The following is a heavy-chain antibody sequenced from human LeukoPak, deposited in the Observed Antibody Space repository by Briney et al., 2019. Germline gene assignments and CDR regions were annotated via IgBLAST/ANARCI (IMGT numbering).Heavy chain of an antibody. V-gene: IGHV3-33*01. CDR3: ARVGVGTWASSWDH. D-gene: IGHD2-15*01. CDR2: IWYDGSNK. Sequence: GGSLRLSCAASGFTFSSYGMHWVRQAPGKGLEWVAVIWYDGSNKYYADSVKGRFTISRENAQNSLYLQMNSLRDEDTAVYYCARVGVGTWASSWDHWGQGTLVTVSS. J-gene: IGHJ4*02. CDR1: GFTFSSYG.